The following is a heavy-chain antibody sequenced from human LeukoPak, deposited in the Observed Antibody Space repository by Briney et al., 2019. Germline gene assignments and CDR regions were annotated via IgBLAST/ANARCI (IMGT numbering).Heavy chain of an antibody. CDR2: INPNSGGT. CDR1: GSTFTGYY. J-gene: IGHJ4*02. Sequence: GASVKVSCKASGSTFTGYYMHWVRQAPGQGLEWMGWINPNSGGTNYAQKFQGRVTMTRDTSISTAYMELSGLRSDDTAVYYCAREVEGSDRNYFDYWGQGTLVTVSS. D-gene: IGHD1-26*01. CDR3: AREVEGSDRNYFDY. V-gene: IGHV1-2*02.